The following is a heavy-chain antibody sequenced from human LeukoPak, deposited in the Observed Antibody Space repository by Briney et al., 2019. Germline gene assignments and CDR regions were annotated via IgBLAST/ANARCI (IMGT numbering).Heavy chain of an antibody. CDR2: ISYDGSNK. D-gene: IGHD3-16*01. CDR3: AKDRTFGVITFGGGLDH. CDR1: GFTFSSYG. J-gene: IGHJ4*02. V-gene: IGHV3-30*18. Sequence: GGSLRLSCAASGFTFSSYGMHWVRQAPGKGLEWVAVISYDGSNKYYADSVKGRFTISRDNSKNTLYLQMNSLRAEDTAVYYCAKDRTFGVITFGGGLDHWGQGTLVTVSS.